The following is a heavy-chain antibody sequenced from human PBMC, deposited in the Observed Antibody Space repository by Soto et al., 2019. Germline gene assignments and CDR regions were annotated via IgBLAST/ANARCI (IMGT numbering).Heavy chain of an antibody. Sequence: PSETLSLTFTVSGGSISSGDYYWSWIRQPPGKGLEWIGYIYYSGSTYYNPSLKSRVTISVDTSKNQFSLKLSSVTAADTAVYYWARWNDGYYGMDVWGQGTTVTVSS. D-gene: IGHD1-1*01. V-gene: IGHV4-30-4*01. CDR1: GGSISSGDYY. J-gene: IGHJ6*02. CDR3: ARWNDGYYGMDV. CDR2: IYYSGST.